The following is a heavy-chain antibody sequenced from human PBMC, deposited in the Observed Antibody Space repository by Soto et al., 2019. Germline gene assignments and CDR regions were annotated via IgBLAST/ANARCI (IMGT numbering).Heavy chain of an antibody. CDR3: ARDLVFGGWFDP. CDR2: IYYSGST. Sequence: SETLSLTCTVSGGSISSYYWSWIRQPPGKGLEWIGYIYYSGSTNYNPSLKSRVTISVDTSKNQFSLKLSSVTAADTAVYYCARDLVFGGWFDPWGQGTLVTVSS. V-gene: IGHV4-59*01. D-gene: IGHD2-21*02. CDR1: GGSISSYY. J-gene: IGHJ5*02.